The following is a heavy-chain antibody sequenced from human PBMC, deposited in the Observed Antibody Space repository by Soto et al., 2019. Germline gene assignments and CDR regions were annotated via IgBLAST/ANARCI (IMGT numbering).Heavy chain of an antibody. CDR1: GFTFTSSA. J-gene: IGHJ6*02. CDR2: IVVGSGNT. D-gene: IGHD3-3*01. CDR3: AADAFWSGYYLTPPNYYYYGMDV. V-gene: IGHV1-58*01. Sequence: GASVKVSCKASGFTFTSSAVQWERQARGQRLEWIGWIVVGSGNTNYAQKFQERVTITRDMSTSTAYMELSSLRSEDTAVYYCAADAFWSGYYLTPPNYYYYGMDVWGQGTTVTVSS.